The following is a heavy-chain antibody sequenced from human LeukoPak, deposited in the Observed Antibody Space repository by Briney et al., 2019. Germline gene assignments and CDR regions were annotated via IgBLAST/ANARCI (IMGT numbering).Heavy chain of an antibody. CDR2: ISWDGGST. J-gene: IGHJ6*02. D-gene: IGHD2-15*01. CDR3: ARAYCSGGSCPDRYYGMDV. V-gene: IGHV3-43*01. Sequence: GGSLRLSCAASGFTFDDYTMHWVRQAPGKGLEWVSLISWDGGSTYYADSVKGRFTISRDNSKNSLYLQMNSLRTEDTALYYCARAYCSGGSCPDRYYGMDVWGQGTTVTVSS. CDR1: GFTFDDYT.